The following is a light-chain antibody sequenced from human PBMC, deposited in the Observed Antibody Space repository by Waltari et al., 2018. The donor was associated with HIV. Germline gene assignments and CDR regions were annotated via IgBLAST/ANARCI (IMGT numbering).Light chain of an antibody. CDR3: QVWDSASVV. CDR2: SDN. Sequence: SYELTQPLSVSVALGQTATLSCGGSNIRTKNVHWYQQKPGQAPVLVIYSDNNRPSGVPVRFSASNSGNTATLIITGAQVGDEADYYCQVWDSASVVFGGGTKLTVL. J-gene: IGLJ2*01. CDR1: NIRTKN. V-gene: IGLV3-9*01.